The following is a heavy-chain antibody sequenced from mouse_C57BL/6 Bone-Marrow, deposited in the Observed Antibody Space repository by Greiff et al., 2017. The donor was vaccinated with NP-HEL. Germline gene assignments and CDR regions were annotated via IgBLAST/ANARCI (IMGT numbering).Heavy chain of an antibody. V-gene: IGHV1-50*01. CDR1: GYTFTSYW. CDR2: IDPSDSYT. Sequence: VQLQQSGAELVKPGASVKLSCKASGYTFTSYWMQWVKQRPGQGLEWIGEIDPSDSYTNYNQKFKGKATLTVDTSSSTAYMQLSSLTSEDSAVYYCARHYAMDYWGQGTSVTVSS. CDR3: ARHYAMDY. J-gene: IGHJ4*01.